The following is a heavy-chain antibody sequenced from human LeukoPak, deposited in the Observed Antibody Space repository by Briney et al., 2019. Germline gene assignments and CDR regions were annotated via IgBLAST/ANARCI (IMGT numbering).Heavy chain of an antibody. CDR2: ISYDGSNK. V-gene: IGHV3-30*18. CDR1: GFTFSSYG. Sequence: GGSLRLSCAASGFTFSSYGMHWVRQAPGKGLEWVAVISYDGSNKYYADSVKGRFTISRDNSKNTLYLQMNSLRAEDTAVYYCAKGELPDYRGQGTLVTVSS. J-gene: IGHJ4*02. CDR3: AKGELPDY. D-gene: IGHD4-23*01.